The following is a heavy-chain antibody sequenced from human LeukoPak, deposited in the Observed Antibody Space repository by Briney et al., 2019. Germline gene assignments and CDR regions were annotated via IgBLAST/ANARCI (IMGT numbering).Heavy chain of an antibody. V-gene: IGHV4-59*08. J-gene: IGHJ6*02. Sequence: PSETLSLTCTVSGGSISSYYWSWIRQPPGKGLEWTGYIYYSGSTNYNPSLKSRVTISVDTSKNQFSLKLSSVTAADTAVYYCARHGSDYYYGMDVWGQGTTVTVSS. CDR2: IYYSGST. CDR3: ARHGSDYYYGMDV. CDR1: GGSISSYY.